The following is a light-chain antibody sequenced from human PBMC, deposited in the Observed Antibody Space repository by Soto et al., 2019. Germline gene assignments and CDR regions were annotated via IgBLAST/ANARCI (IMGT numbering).Light chain of an antibody. J-gene: IGKJ1*01. V-gene: IGKV3-11*01. Sequence: EIVLTQSPATLSLSPGERGTLSCRASQSVGRYLAWYQHKPGQPPRLLIYDTSNRAPGTPGRFGGSGSGTDFTPTISILEPEYFAFYYCVQRSVCPWTVGQGTKVEVK. CDR2: DTS. CDR3: VQRSVCPWT. CDR1: QSVGRY.